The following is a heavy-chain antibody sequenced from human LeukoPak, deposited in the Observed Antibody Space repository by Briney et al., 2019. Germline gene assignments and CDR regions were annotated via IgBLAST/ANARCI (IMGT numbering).Heavy chain of an antibody. CDR1: GFTFSSYT. D-gene: IGHD6-19*01. CDR3: ARSYSSGWGDY. J-gene: IGHJ4*02. V-gene: IGHV3-21*01. CDR2: ITGSSSYI. Sequence: GGSLRLSCAASGFTFSSYTLTWVRQAPGKGLEWVSCITGSSSYIYYADSVKGRFTISRDNAKNSLYLQMNSLRAEDTAVYYCARSYSSGWGDYWGQGTLVTVSS.